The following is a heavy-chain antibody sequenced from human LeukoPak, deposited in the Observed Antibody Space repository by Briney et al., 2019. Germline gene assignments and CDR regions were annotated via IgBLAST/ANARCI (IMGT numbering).Heavy chain of an antibody. CDR3: AKPIAAAGTDY. CDR2: ISGGGGRT. D-gene: IGHD6-13*01. Sequence: GGSLRLSCAASGFTFSSYAMAWVRQAPGKGLEWVSAISGGGGRTYYADSVKGRFTISRDNSKNTLYLQMNSLRAEDTAIYYCAKPIAAAGTDYWGQGTLVTVSS. CDR1: GFTFSSYA. J-gene: IGHJ4*02. V-gene: IGHV3-23*01.